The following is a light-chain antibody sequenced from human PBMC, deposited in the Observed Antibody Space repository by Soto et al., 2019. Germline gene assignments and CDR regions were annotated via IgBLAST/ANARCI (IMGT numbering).Light chain of an antibody. CDR1: QSISIN. V-gene: IGKV3-11*01. CDR3: QQRSNWPRT. J-gene: IGKJ1*01. CDR2: GAS. Sequence: EILLTQYPGTLSGSPGDRVTLSCRASQSISINLAWYQHKPGQAPRLLIHGASTRATGVPARISGSGSGTDFTLTISSLEPEDFAVYYCQQRSNWPRTFCQGTKVDIK.